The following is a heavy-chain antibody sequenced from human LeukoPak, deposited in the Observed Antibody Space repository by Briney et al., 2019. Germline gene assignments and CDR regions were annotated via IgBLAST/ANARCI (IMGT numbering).Heavy chain of an antibody. CDR3: ARGSPITIRYFDWLLKYYFDY. D-gene: IGHD3-9*01. J-gene: IGHJ4*02. CDR1: GGSISSYY. V-gene: IGHV4-59*12. Sequence: SETLSLTCTVSGGSISSYYWSWIRQPPGKGLEWIGYIYYSGSTNYNPSLKNRVTISVDTSKNQFSLKLSSVTAADTAVYYCARGSPITIRYFDWLLKYYFDYWGQGTLVTVSS. CDR2: IYYSGST.